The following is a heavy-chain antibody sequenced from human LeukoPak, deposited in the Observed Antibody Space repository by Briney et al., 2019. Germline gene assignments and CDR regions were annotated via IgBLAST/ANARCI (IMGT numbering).Heavy chain of an antibody. D-gene: IGHD4-17*01. CDR3: ASDDYGDYRFDN. V-gene: IGHV1-46*03. Sequence: GASVKVSCKASGYTFTSYYMHWVRQAPGQGLEWVGTINPSGGSTNYAQKFQGRVTMTRDTSTSTVYMELSSLRSGDTAVYYCASDDYGDYRFDNWGQGTLVTVSS. CDR1: GYTFTSYY. J-gene: IGHJ4*02. CDR2: INPSGGST.